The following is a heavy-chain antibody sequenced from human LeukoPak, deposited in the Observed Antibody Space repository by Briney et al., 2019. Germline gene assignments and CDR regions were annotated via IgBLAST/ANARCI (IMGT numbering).Heavy chain of an antibody. CDR2: ISSSSSYI. J-gene: IGHJ1*01. V-gene: IGHV3-21*01. Sequence: PGGSLRLSCAASGFTFSSYSMNWVRQAPGKGLEWVSSISSSSSYIYYADSVKGRFTISRDNAKNSLYLQMNSLRAEDTAVYYCARDCSGGSCYNQHWGQGTLVTVSS. CDR1: GFTFSSYS. CDR3: ARDCSGGSCYNQH. D-gene: IGHD2-15*01.